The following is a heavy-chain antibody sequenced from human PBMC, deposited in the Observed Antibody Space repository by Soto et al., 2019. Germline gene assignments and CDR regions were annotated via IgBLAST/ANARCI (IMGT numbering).Heavy chain of an antibody. CDR1: GFSLSTSGVG. Sequence: SGPTLVNPTQTLTLTCTFSGFSLSTSGVGVGWIRQPPGKALEWLALIYWNDDKRYSPSLKSRLTITKDTSKNQVVLTRTNMDPVDTATYYCAHSSTVPVSGGSCYRTWGQGTLVTVSS. CDR2: IYWNDDK. D-gene: IGHD2-15*01. CDR3: AHSSTVPVSGGSCYRT. J-gene: IGHJ5*02. V-gene: IGHV2-5*01.